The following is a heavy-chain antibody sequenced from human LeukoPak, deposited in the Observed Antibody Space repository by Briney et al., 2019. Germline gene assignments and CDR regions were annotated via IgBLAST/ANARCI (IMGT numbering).Heavy chain of an antibody. V-gene: IGHV3-21*01. D-gene: IGHD1-7*01. CDR2: ISSSSSYI. CDR3: ARGVNYPYNWFDP. Sequence: GGSLRLSCAASGFTFSTYVMSWVRQAPGKGLEWVSSISSSSSYIYYADSVKGRFTISRDNAKNSLYLQMNSLRAEDTAVYYCARGVNYPYNWFDPWGQGTLVTVSS. J-gene: IGHJ5*02. CDR1: GFTFSTYV.